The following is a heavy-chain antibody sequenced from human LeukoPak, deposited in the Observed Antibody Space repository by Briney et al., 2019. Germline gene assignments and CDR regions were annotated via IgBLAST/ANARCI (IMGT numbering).Heavy chain of an antibody. CDR2: IDAGNGNT. V-gene: IGHV1-3*01. Sequence: ASVKVSCKASGYTFTSYAMRWVRQAPGQRLEWMGWIDAGNGNTKYSQKFQGRVTITRDTSASTAYMELSSLRSEDTAVYYCARDLTVVVVTAAFDYWGQGTLVTVSS. CDR3: ARDLTVVVVTAAFDY. D-gene: IGHD2-21*02. CDR1: GYTFTSYA. J-gene: IGHJ4*02.